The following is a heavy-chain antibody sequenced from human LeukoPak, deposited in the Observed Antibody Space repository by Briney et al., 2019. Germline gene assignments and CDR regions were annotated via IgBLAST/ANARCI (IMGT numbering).Heavy chain of an antibody. CDR2: ISSSSSAI. J-gene: IGHJ4*02. D-gene: IGHD2-15*01. V-gene: IGHV3-48*02. CDR3: ARDRPNCTGGSCYFEY. CDR1: GFTFSNAW. Sequence: PGGSLRLSCAASGFTFSNAWMNRVRQAPGEGLEWLSSISSSSSAIYYADFVKGRFTISRDNAKNSLYLQMNSLRDDDTAVYYCARDRPNCTGGSCYFEYWGQGTLVTVSS.